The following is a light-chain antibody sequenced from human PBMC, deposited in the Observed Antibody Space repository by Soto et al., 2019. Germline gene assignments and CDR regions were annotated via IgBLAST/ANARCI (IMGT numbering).Light chain of an antibody. CDR2: KAS. CDR1: QSISFW. Sequence: DIQMTQSPSTLSASVGDRVTITCRASQSISFWLAWYQQKPGKAPNPLIYKASSLESGVPSRFSGSGSGREFTLTISSLQPDDFATYYCQQYNTYPFTVGGGTKVEIK. J-gene: IGKJ4*01. CDR3: QQYNTYPFT. V-gene: IGKV1-5*03.